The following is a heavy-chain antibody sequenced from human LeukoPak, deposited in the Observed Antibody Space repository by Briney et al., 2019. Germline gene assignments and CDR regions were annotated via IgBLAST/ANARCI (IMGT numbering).Heavy chain of an antibody. CDR3: ARGGRRDGYNWDY. V-gene: IGHV4-39*07. CDR2: IYYSGST. CDR1: GGSISSSSYY. D-gene: IGHD5-24*01. Sequence: SETLSLTCTVSGGSISSSSYYWGWIRQPPGKRLEWIGSIYYSGSTYYNPSLKSRVTISVDTSKNQFSLKLSSVTAADTAVYYCARGGRRDGYNWDYWGQGTLVTVSS. J-gene: IGHJ4*02.